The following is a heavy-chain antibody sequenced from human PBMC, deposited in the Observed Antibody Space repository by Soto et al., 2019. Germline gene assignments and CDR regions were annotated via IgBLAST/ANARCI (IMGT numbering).Heavy chain of an antibody. CDR3: ARRRTGTTNNWFDP. Sequence: GASVKVSCKASGGTFSSYAISWVRQAPGQGLEWMGGIIPIFGTANYAQKFQGRVTITADESTSTAYMELSSLRSEDTAVYYCARRRTGTTNNWFDPWGQGTLVTVS. CDR1: GGTFSSYA. J-gene: IGHJ5*02. D-gene: IGHD1-7*01. CDR2: IIPIFGTA. V-gene: IGHV1-69*13.